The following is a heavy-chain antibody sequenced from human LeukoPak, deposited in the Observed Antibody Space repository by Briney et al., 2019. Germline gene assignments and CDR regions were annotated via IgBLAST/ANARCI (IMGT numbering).Heavy chain of an antibody. Sequence: GGSLRLSCAASGFTFNGYWMSWVRQAPGKGLEWVANIKEDGSAQYYVGSVKGRFTISRDNAKNSLNQQMNSLRAEDTAVYYCAREAPDFWSGYYGHWGQGTLVTVSS. CDR1: GFTFNGYW. V-gene: IGHV3-7*01. CDR3: AREAPDFWSGYYGH. CDR2: IKEDGSAQ. J-gene: IGHJ4*02. D-gene: IGHD3-3*01.